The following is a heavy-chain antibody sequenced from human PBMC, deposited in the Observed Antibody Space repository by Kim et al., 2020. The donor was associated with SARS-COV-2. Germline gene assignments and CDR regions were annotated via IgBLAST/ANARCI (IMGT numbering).Heavy chain of an antibody. J-gene: IGHJ6*02. V-gene: IGHV3-21*01. Sequence: VKSRVTISRDNAKNALYLQLNSLRAEDTAVYYCVRGLYSGNVYYYYGMDVWGQGTTVTVSS. D-gene: IGHD5-12*01. CDR3: VRGLYSGNVYYYYGMDV.